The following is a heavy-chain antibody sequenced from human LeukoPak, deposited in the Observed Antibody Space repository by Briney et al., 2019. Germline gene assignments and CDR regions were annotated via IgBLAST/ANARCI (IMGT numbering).Heavy chain of an antibody. CDR3: ARGGSPVGATNDY. D-gene: IGHD1-26*01. J-gene: IGHJ4*02. V-gene: IGHV4-34*01. CDR1: GGSFSGYY. Sequence: SETLSLTCAVYGGSFSGYYWSWIRQPPGEGLEWIGEINHSGSTNYNPSLKSRVTISVDTSKNQFSLKLSSVTAAVTAVYYCARGGSPVGATNDYWGQGTLVTVSS. CDR2: INHSGST.